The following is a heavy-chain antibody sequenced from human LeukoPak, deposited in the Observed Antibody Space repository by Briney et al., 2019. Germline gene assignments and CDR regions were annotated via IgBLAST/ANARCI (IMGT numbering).Heavy chain of an antibody. CDR3: AKDIGYYYDSSGYSGFDY. V-gene: IGHV3-23*01. J-gene: IGHJ4*02. CDR2: ISGSGGST. CDR1: GLTFSSYA. Sequence: GGSLRLSCAASGLTFSSYAMSWVRQAPGKGLEWVSAISGSGGSTYYADSVKGRFTISRDNSKNTLYLQMNSLRAEDTAVYYCAKDIGYYYDSSGYSGFDYWGQGTLVTVSS. D-gene: IGHD3-22*01.